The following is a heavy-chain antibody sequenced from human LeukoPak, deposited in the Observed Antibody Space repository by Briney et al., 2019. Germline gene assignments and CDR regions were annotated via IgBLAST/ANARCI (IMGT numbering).Heavy chain of an antibody. CDR2: ITSSSIM. CDR3: ARGKLVVTPGG. J-gene: IGHJ4*02. CDR1: GFTFSSYE. V-gene: IGHV3-48*03. D-gene: IGHD4-23*01. Sequence: GGSLILSCAASGFTFSSYEMNWVRQAPGKGLEWISSITSSSIMYYADSVKGRFTISRDNAKNSLYLQMNSLRAEDTAFYYCARGKLVVTPGGWGQGTLVTVSS.